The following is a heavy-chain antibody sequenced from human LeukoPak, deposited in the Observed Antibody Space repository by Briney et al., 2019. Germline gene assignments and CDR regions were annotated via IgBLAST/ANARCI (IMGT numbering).Heavy chain of an antibody. D-gene: IGHD6-13*01. V-gene: IGHV3-73*01. CDR1: GFTFSTYS. CDR2: IRSKANSYAT. Sequence: GGSLRLSCAASGFTFSTYSMHWVRQASGKGLEWVGRIRSKANSYATAYAASVKGRFTISRDDSKNTAYLQMNSLKTEDTAVYYCTRPSSSWTANWFDPWGQGTLVTVSS. J-gene: IGHJ5*02. CDR3: TRPSSSWTANWFDP.